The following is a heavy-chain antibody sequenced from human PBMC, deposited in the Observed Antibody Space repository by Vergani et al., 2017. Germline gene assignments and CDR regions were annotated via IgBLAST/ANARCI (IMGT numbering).Heavy chain of an antibody. Sequence: QVQLQESGPGLVKPSETLSLTCTVSGGSVSSGSYYWSWIRQPPGKGLEWIGYIYYSGSTNYNPSLKSRVTISVDTSKNQFSLKLSSVTAADTAVYYCARGASIAAAVVQYWGQGTLVTVSS. CDR1: GGSVSSGSYY. CDR2: IYYSGST. CDR3: ARGASIAAAVVQY. V-gene: IGHV4-61*01. D-gene: IGHD6-13*01. J-gene: IGHJ4*02.